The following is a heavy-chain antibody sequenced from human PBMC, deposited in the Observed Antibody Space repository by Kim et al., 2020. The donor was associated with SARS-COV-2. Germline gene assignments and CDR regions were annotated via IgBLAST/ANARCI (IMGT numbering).Heavy chain of an antibody. CDR3: VHSCGSPTCYPDSGVYNWFDP. D-gene: IGHD2-2*01. CDR2: IYWNDDK. J-gene: IGHJ5*02. Sequence: SGPTLVNPTQTLTLTCSFSGFSLSTSGVGVGWIRQPPGKSLEWLALIYWNDDKRHSPSLKNRLTITKDTSKNQVVLTMTNMDPVDTATYYCVHSCGSPTCYPDSGVYNWFDPWGQGTLVTVSS. V-gene: IGHV2-5*01. CDR1: GFSLSTSGVG.